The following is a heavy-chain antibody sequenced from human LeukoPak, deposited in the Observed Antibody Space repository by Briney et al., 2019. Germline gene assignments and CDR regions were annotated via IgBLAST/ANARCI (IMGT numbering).Heavy chain of an antibody. V-gene: IGHV4-4*02. D-gene: IGHD5/OR15-5a*01. CDR1: GGSISSSNW. CDR2: LYYSGST. Sequence: PSETLSLTCAVSGGSISSSNWWSWVRQPPGKGLKWIGELYYSGSTNYNPSLKSRVTISVDKSKNQFSLKLSSVTAADTAGYYCARGALGLGAFDIWGQGTMVTVSS. J-gene: IGHJ3*02. CDR3: ARGALGLGAFDI.